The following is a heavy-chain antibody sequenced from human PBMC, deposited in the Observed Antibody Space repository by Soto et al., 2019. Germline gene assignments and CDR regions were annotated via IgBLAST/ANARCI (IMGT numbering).Heavy chain of an antibody. CDR3: AKEGEQLASPNDY. J-gene: IGHJ4*02. D-gene: IGHD6-6*01. CDR1: GFTFSSYG. CDR2: ISYDGSNK. V-gene: IGHV3-30*18. Sequence: LRLSCAASGFTFSSYGMHWVRQAPGKGLEWVAVISYDGSNKYYADSVKGRFTISRDNSKNTLYLQMNSLRAEDTAVYYCAKEGEQLASPNDYWGQGTLVTVSS.